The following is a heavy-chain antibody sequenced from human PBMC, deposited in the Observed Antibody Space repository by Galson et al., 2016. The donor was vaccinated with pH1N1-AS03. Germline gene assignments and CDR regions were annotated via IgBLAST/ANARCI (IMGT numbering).Heavy chain of an antibody. CDR2: IWPADSDA. CDR1: GSIFSRYW. D-gene: IGHD3-10*01. CDR3: ARQRAVRAVDY. Sequence: QSGAEVKKPGESLKISCQASGSIFSRYWIGWVRQRPGKGLEWMGIIWPADSDARYSPSFQGQVTISADTSNSTAYMQWNSLKASDTAMYYCARQRAVRAVDYWGQGTPVTV. J-gene: IGHJ4*02. V-gene: IGHV5-51*01.